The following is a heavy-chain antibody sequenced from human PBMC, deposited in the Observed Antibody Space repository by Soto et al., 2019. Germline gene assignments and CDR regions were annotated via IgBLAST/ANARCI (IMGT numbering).Heavy chain of an antibody. CDR1: GFTFSEYA. J-gene: IGHJ4*02. D-gene: IGHD6-19*01. CDR2: VSHDGRNA. Sequence: VQLVESGGGVVQPGRSLRLSCAASGFTFSEYAMHWVRKAQGKGLEWVAVVSHDGRNAHYADSVKGRFTISRDSSKNTFSLEMTSLRAEDTAFYYCAKGRRQWLVTSDFNYWGQGALVTVSS. CDR3: AKGRRQWLVTSDFNY. V-gene: IGHV3-30*18.